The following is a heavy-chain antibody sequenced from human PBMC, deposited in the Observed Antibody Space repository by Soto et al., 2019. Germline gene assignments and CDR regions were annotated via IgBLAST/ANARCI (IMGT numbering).Heavy chain of an antibody. V-gene: IGHV4-59*01. CDR1: GGSISAYY. D-gene: IGHD1-26*01. Sequence: SETLSLTCTFSGGSISAYYWSWIRQPPVNGLEWIGHIYYSGSTNYSPSLKSRVSISIDTSKRQFSLNLRSVTAADTAVYYCARAGSGSYYAFSWFDSWGQGKVVTVYS. CDR2: IYYSGST. J-gene: IGHJ5*01. CDR3: ARAGSGSYYAFSWFDS.